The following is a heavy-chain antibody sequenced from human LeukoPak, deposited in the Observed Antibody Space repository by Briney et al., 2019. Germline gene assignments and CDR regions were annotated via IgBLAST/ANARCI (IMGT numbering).Heavy chain of an antibody. CDR2: INPNTDST. D-gene: IGHD6-13*01. V-gene: IGHV1-2*02. CDR1: GYTFTFYY. Sequence: ASVKVSCKTSGYTFTFYYMHWVRQAPGQGLEWMGWINPNTDSTNYAQKFQGRVTITRDTSINTAYLELSRLTFDDTAVYYCARIPGSSSREDNWGQGTLVTASS. J-gene: IGHJ4*02. CDR3: ARIPGSSSREDN.